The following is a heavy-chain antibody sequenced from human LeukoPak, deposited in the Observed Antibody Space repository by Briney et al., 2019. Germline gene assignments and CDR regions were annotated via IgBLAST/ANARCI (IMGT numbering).Heavy chain of an antibody. D-gene: IGHD3-10*01. CDR3: AREESSYWYFDL. J-gene: IGHJ2*01. CDR1: GGSISSSSYY. V-gene: IGHV4-39*07. CDR2: IYYSGST. Sequence: SETLSLTCTVSGGSISSSSYYWGWIRQPPGKGLEWIGSIYYSGSTYYNPSLKSRVTISVDTSKNQFSLKLSSVTAADTAVYYCAREESSYWYFDLWGRGTLVTVSS.